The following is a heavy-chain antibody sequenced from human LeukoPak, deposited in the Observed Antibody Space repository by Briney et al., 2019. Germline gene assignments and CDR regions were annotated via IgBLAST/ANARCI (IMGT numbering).Heavy chain of an antibody. J-gene: IGHJ3*02. CDR2: INSDGSST. CDR1: GFTFSSYW. D-gene: IGHD5-24*01. V-gene: IGHV3-74*01. CDR3: ARVEMATIRNAFDI. Sequence: GGSLRLSCAASGFTFSSYWMHWVRQAPGKGLVWASRINSDGSSTSYADSVKGRSAISRDNAKNTLYLQMNSLRAEDTAVYYCARVEMATIRNAFDIWGQGTMVTVSS.